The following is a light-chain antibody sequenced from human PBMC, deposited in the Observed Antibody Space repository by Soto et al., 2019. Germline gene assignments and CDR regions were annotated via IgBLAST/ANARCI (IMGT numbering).Light chain of an antibody. CDR3: SSYAGSNNPYV. J-gene: IGLJ1*01. CDR1: SSDVGGYDS. CDR2: EVS. Sequence: QSVLTQPPSASGSPGQSVTISCTGTSSDVGGYDSVSWYQQHPGKAPKLMIFEVSRRPSGVPDRFSGSKSGNTASLTVSGLQPDDEADYYCSSYAGSNNPYVFGTGTKLTVL. V-gene: IGLV2-8*01.